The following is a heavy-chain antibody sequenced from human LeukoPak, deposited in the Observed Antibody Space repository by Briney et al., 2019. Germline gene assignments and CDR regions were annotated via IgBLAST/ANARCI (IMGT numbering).Heavy chain of an antibody. J-gene: IGHJ3*02. D-gene: IGHD4-23*01. CDR3: AREGGWTVVTPHAPRKNAWDI. V-gene: IGHV4-34*01. CDR1: GGSFSGYY. CDR2: INHSGST. Sequence: SETLSLTCAVYGGSFSGYYWSWIRQPPGKGLEWIGEINHSGSTNYNPSLKSRVTISVDTSKNQFSLKLSSVTAADTAVYYCAREGGWTVVTPHAPRKNAWDIWGQGTMVTVSS.